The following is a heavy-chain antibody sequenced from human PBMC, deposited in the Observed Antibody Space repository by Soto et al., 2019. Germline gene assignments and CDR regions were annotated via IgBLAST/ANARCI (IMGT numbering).Heavy chain of an antibody. J-gene: IGHJ4*02. V-gene: IGHV4-59*01. CDR1: GGSFSGYY. CDR3: ARDSGEPYDY. Sequence: SETLSLTCAVYGGSFSGYYWSWIRQPPGKGLEWIGYFYYSGSTKYNPSLKSRVIISVDTSKNQFSLKLSSVTAADTAVYYCARDSGEPYDYWGQGTLVTVSS. D-gene: IGHD3-10*01. CDR2: FYYSGST.